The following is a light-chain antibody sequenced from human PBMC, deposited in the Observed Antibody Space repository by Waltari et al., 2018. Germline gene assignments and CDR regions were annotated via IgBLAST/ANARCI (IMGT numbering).Light chain of an antibody. CDR3: QQYNTNPPT. J-gene: IGKJ1*01. Sequence: DIQMTQSPSTLSASVGHRVTITCRASQTIGYWLAWYQQKPGKAPRLLIYKASTLESGVPSRFSGSGSGTEFTLTISSLQPDDFATYYCQQYNTNPPTFGQGTRVDIK. CDR2: KAS. CDR1: QTIGYW. V-gene: IGKV1-5*03.